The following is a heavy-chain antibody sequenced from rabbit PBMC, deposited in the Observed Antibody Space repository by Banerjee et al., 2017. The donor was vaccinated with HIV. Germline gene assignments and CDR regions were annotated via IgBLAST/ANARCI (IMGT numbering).Heavy chain of an antibody. CDR2: IYAGSSGST. CDR3: ARRYGYTYGDVGYAYANFNL. J-gene: IGHJ4*01. D-gene: IGHD6-1*01. CDR1: GFSFSSGYD. Sequence: QQQLEESGGGLVKPGGTLTLTCKASGFSFSSGYDMCWVRQAPGKGLEWIACIYAGSSGSTYYASWAKGRFTISKTSSTTVDLKMTSLTAADTATYFCARRYGYTYGDVGYAYANFNLWGPGTLVTVS. V-gene: IGHV1S45*01.